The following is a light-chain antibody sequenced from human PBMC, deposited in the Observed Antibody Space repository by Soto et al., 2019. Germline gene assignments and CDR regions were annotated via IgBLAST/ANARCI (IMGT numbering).Light chain of an antibody. J-gene: IGKJ5*01. CDR1: QSVSSY. V-gene: IGKV3-11*01. CDR2: DAS. Sequence: EIVLTQSPATLSLSPGERATLSCRASQSVSSYLAWYQQKPGQAPRLLIYDASNRATCIPARFSGSGSGPDFTLTIVSLEPEDCAVYYCQQRSNWPTITFGQGTRLEMK. CDR3: QQRSNWPTIT.